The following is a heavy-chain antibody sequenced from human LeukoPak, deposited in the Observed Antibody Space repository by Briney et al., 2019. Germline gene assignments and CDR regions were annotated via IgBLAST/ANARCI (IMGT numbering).Heavy chain of an antibody. J-gene: IGHJ4*02. CDR1: GFTFSSYS. V-gene: IGHV3-66*02. CDR2: IYSGGST. Sequence: GGSLRLSCAASGFTFSSYSMNWVRQAPGKGLEWVSVIYSGGSTYYADSVKGRFTISRDNSKNTLYLQMNSLRAEDTAVYYCARDLEIGGQGTLVTVSS. CDR3: ARDLEI.